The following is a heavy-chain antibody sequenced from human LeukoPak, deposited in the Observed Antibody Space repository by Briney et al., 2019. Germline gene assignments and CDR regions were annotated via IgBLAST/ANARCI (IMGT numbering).Heavy chain of an antibody. D-gene: IGHD6-19*01. Sequence: GGSLRLSCAASGFTFTNAWMTWVSQTPGKGLEWVGRIKSKTRGGTTEYAAPVKGRFTISRDNSKSTLYMQMNSLRPEDTAVYYCARDKNTVGQWLVRPPFQDYWGRGTLVTVSS. CDR2: IKSKTRGGTT. V-gene: IGHV3-15*01. CDR1: GFTFTNAW. J-gene: IGHJ4*02. CDR3: ARDKNTVGQWLVRPPFQDY.